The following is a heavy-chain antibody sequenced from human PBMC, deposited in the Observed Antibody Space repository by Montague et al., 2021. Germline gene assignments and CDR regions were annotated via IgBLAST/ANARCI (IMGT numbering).Heavy chain of an antibody. Sequence: SETLSLTCTVSGGSISSSPFYWGWIRQSPGKGLEWIGSNHYRGNTYYNPSLKSRVPLSIDTSKNQFSLKMNSVTAADTAVYYCARAGPRTYGGDSLDYWGQGALVTVSS. V-gene: IGHV4-39*01. D-gene: IGHD3-10*01. CDR2: NHYRGNT. CDR1: GGSISSSPFY. CDR3: ARAGPRTYGGDSLDY. J-gene: IGHJ4*02.